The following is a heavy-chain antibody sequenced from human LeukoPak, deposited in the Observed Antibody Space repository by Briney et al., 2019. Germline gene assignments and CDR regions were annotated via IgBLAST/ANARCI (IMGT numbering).Heavy chain of an antibody. D-gene: IGHD6-6*01. J-gene: IGHJ4*02. CDR2: ISGSGGST. Sequence: GGSLRLSCAASGFTFSSYAMSWVRQAPGKGLEWVSAISGSGGSTYYADSVKGRFTISRDNAKNSLYLQMNSLRAEDTAVYYCARFSPSKLVFDYWGQGTLVTVSS. CDR3: ARFSPSKLVFDY. V-gene: IGHV3-23*01. CDR1: GFTFSSYA.